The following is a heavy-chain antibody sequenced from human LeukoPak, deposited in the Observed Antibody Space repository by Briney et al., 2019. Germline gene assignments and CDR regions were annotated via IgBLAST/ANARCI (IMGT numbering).Heavy chain of an antibody. CDR3: ARCYYRSGSYPMRPPFDY. CDR2: IIPILGIA. CDR1: GGTFSSYA. Sequence: SVKVSCKASGGTFSSYAISWVRQAPGQGLEWMGRIIPILGIANYAQKFQGRVTITAGKSTSTAYMELSRLRSDDTAVYYCARCYYRSGSYPMRPPFDYWGQGTLVTVSS. J-gene: IGHJ4*02. D-gene: IGHD3-10*01. V-gene: IGHV1-69*04.